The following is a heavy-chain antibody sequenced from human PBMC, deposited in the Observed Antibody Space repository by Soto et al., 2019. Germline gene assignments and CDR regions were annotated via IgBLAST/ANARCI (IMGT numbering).Heavy chain of an antibody. CDR2: VYPSDSDV. D-gene: IGHD3-9*01. V-gene: IGHV5-51*01. J-gene: IGHJ6*02. Sequence: GESLKISCQGTGYRFSSSWIGWVRQKPGKGLEWLGNVYPSDSDVRYSPSFQGQVTISADKSITTAYLQWSSLKASDTAMYYCATFGDILTGYSHGMDVWGQGTTVTVSS. CDR1: GYRFSSSW. CDR3: ATFGDILTGYSHGMDV.